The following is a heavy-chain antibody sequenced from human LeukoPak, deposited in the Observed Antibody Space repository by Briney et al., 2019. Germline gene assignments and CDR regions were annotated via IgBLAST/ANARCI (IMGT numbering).Heavy chain of an antibody. V-gene: IGHV4-30-4*07. CDR3: ARDNHHMITFGGVIVINNYFDY. Sequence: SETLSLTCAVSGGSISSGGYSWSWIRQPPGKGLEWIGYIYYSGSTYYNPSLKSRVIISVDTSKNQFSLNLRSVTAADTAVYYCARDNHHMITFGGVIVINNYFDYWGQGTLVTVSS. CDR1: GGSISSGGYS. J-gene: IGHJ4*02. D-gene: IGHD3-16*02. CDR2: IYYSGST.